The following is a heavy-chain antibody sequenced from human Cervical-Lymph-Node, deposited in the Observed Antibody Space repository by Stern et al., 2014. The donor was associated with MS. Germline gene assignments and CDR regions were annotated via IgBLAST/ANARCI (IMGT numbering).Heavy chain of an antibody. D-gene: IGHD2-8*01. CDR2: ISYDGNHK. CDR1: GFTFSSYG. J-gene: IGHJ4*02. CDR3: ARDYEDTSMLFDH. Sequence: QVQLVESGGAVVPPGRSLRLSCAASGFTFSSYGMHWVRQAPGKGLALGTVISYDGNHKYYAASVKGRFTISRDNSKNTLHLQMNSVTPDDTAIYYCARDYEDTSMLFDHWGQGTLVTVSS. V-gene: IGHV3-30*03.